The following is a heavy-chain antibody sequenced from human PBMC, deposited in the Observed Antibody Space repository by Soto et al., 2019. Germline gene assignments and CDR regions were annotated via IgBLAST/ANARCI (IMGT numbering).Heavy chain of an antibody. CDR1: GYAFTTYG. D-gene: IGHD1-1*01. CDR3: ERGRYGDY. CDR2: ISAHNGNT. V-gene: IGHV1-18*01. J-gene: IGHJ4*02. Sequence: QVHLVQSGAEVKKPGASVKVSCKGSGYAFTTYGITWVRQAPGQGLEWMGWISAHNGNTNYAQKLQGRVTVTRDTSTSTDYMELRSLRSDDTAVYYCERGRYGDYWCQGALVTVSS.